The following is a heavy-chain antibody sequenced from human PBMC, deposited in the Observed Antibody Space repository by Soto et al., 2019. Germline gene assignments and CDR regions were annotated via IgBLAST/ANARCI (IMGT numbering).Heavy chain of an antibody. CDR3: ARLGSGSPPSYYYYGMGV. D-gene: IGHD3-10*01. Sequence: PSETLSLTCTVSGGSISSSSYYWGWIRQPPGKGLEWIGSIYYSGSTYYNPSLKSRVTISVDTSKSQFSLKLSSVTAADTAVYYCARLGSGSPPSYYYYGMGVWGQGTTVTVSS. CDR1: GGSISSSSYY. V-gene: IGHV4-39*01. J-gene: IGHJ6*02. CDR2: IYYSGST.